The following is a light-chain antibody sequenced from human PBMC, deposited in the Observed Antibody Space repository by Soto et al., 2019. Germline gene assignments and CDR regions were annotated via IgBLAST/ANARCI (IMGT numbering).Light chain of an antibody. Sequence: QSALTQPASVSGSPGQSITISCTGTSSDVGRYNLVSWFQQHPGKAPKLMIYEGSKRPSGVSNRFSGSKSGNTASLTISGLQDEDEADYYCCSYEGSNTLIFGGGTKLTVL. V-gene: IGLV2-23*01. CDR2: EGS. CDR3: CSYEGSNTLI. CDR1: SSDVGRYNL. J-gene: IGLJ2*01.